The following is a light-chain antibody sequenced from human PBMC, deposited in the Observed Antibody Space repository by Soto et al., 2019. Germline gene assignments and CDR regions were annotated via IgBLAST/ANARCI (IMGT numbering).Light chain of an antibody. J-gene: IGLJ1*01. V-gene: IGLV2-14*03. CDR2: DVS. CDR1: SSDVGAYNF. CDR3: GSYTTSSNYV. Sequence: QSALTQPASVSGSPGLSITISCTGTSSDVGAYNFVSWYQQHPDKAPKLMIFDVSNRPSGVSNRFSGSKSGNTASLTISGLQSEDEAEYSCGSYTTSSNYVLGTGTKVTVL.